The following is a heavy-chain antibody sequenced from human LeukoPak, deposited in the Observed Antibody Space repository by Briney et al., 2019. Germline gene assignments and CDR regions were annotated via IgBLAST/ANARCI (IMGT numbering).Heavy chain of an antibody. CDR2: INPDSGGT. J-gene: IGHJ4*02. CDR1: GYTFTGYY. D-gene: IGHD3-22*01. V-gene: IGHV1-2*02. CDR3: ARDPDRYYDSSGYRYYFDY. Sequence: ASVKVSCKASGYTFTGYYMHWVRQAPGQGLEWMGWINPDSGGTNYAQKLQGRVTMTTDTSTSTAYMELRSLRSDDTAVYYCARDPDRYYDSSGYRYYFDYWGQGTLVTVSS.